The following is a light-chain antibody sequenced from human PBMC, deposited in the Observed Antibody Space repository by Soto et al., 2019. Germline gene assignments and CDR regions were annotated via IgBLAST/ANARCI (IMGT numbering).Light chain of an antibody. CDR2: GAS. Sequence: EIVLTQSPGTLSLSPGERATLSCRASQSVSRNYLVWYQQKPGQAPRLLIYGASSRATGIPDRFSGSGPGTDFTLTISKLEPEDFAVYYCQQSGSSPWTFGQGTKVDIK. J-gene: IGKJ1*01. CDR3: QQSGSSPWT. CDR1: QSVSRNY. V-gene: IGKV3-20*01.